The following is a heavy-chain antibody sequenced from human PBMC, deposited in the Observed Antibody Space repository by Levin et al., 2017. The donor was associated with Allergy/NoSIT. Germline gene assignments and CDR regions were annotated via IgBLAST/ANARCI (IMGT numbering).Heavy chain of an antibody. CDR2: IIPIFGTA. CDR1: GGTFSSYA. Sequence: SVKVACKASGGTFSSYAISWVRQAPGQGLEWMGGIIPIFGTANYAQKFQGRVTITADKSTSTAYMELSSLRSEDTAVYYCARAGLEWLLYAPFDYWGQGTLVTVSS. CDR3: ARAGLEWLLYAPFDY. D-gene: IGHD3-3*01. V-gene: IGHV1-69*06. J-gene: IGHJ4*02.